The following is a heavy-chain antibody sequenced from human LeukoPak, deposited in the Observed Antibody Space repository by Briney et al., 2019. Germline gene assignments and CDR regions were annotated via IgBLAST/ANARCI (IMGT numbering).Heavy chain of an antibody. CDR3: ANLPYGDYIGYFDY. CDR1: GFTFSSYA. V-gene: IGHV3-23*01. CDR2: ISGSGGST. D-gene: IGHD4-17*01. J-gene: IGHJ4*02. Sequence: GGSLRLSCAASGFTFSSYAMSWVRQAPGKGLEWVSAISGSGGSTYYGDSVKGRFTISRDNSKNTLYLQMNSLRAEDTAVYYCANLPYGDYIGYFDYWGQGTLVTVSS.